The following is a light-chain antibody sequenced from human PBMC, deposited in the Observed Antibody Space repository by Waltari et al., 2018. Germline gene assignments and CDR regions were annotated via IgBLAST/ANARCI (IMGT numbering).Light chain of an antibody. Sequence: SYVLTQPPSVSVAPGKTARIPCGGNDIGTRSVHWYQQKPGQAPVLVVFDDRDRPSGIPERFSGSNSANTATLTISRVEAGDEADYYCHVWDTRTDHVVFGGGTK. CDR2: DDR. J-gene: IGLJ2*01. CDR1: DIGTRS. CDR3: HVWDTRTDHVV. V-gene: IGLV3-21*03.